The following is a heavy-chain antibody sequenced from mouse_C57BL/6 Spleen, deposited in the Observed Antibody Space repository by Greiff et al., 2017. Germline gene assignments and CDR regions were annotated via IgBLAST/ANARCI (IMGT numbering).Heavy chain of an antibody. CDR1: GFTFSDYY. J-gene: IGHJ4*01. CDR2: INYDGSST. CDR3: ARGRYYAMDY. V-gene: IGHV5-16*01. Sequence: EVKLVESEGGLVQPGSSMQLSCTASGFTFSDYYMAWVRQVPEKGLEWVANINYDGSSTYYLDSLKSRFIISRDNAKNILYLQMSSLKSEDTATYYCARGRYYAMDYWGQGTSVTVSS.